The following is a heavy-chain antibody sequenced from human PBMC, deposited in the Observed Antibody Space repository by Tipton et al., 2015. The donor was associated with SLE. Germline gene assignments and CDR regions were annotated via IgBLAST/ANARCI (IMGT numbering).Heavy chain of an antibody. CDR3: TSLQH. Sequence: GSLRLSCAASGFTFTNYRLHWVRQAPGKGLVWVSSINPDGTVATYADSVRGRVSISRDNAKNTVFLQMNSLRAEDTAVYYCTSLQHWGQGTLVTVSS. CDR2: INPDGTVA. J-gene: IGHJ1*01. V-gene: IGHV3-74*03. CDR1: GFTFTNYR.